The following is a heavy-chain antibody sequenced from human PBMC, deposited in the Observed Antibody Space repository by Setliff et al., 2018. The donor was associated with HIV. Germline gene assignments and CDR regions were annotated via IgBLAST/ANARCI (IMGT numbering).Heavy chain of an antibody. J-gene: IGHJ4*02. D-gene: IGHD3-10*01. Sequence: PGGSLRLSCVASGFTFSNSWMNWVRQAPGKGLEWVSLISWDGGTTKYADSVKGRFTISRDNPKNTLSLQMNSLRAEDTAVYYCVRDGLYYFGSGKYYLFDYWGQGTLVTVSS. V-gene: IGHV3-NL1*01. CDR1: GFTFSNSW. CDR3: VRDGLYYFGSGKYYLFDY. CDR2: ISWDGGTT.